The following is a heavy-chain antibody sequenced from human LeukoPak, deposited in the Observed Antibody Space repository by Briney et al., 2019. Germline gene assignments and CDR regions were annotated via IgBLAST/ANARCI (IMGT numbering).Heavy chain of an antibody. CDR3: AKVNSSGYSFDAFDI. J-gene: IGHJ3*02. CDR2: ISGSGGST. V-gene: IGHV3-23*01. D-gene: IGHD3-22*01. Sequence: PGGSLRLSCAASGFTFSSYAMSWVRQAPGKGLEWVSAISGSGGSTYYADSVKGRFTISRDNAKNSLYLQMNSLRAEDTALYYCAKVNSSGYSFDAFDIWGQGTMVTVSS. CDR1: GFTFSSYA.